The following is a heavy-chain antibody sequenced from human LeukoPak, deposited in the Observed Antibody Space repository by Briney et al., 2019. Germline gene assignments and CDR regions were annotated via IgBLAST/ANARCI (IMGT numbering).Heavy chain of an antibody. CDR2: IFYSGNT. D-gene: IGHD2-2*01. Sequence: PSETLSLTCTVSGASISSSSFWGWIRRPPGRGLEWIGHIFYSGNTYHNPSLKSRVALSGDTSDNQFSLKLNSVTATDTAIYYCARRGITYSTSYFDSWGKGVLVTVS. CDR1: GASISSSSF. CDR3: ARRGITYSTSYFDS. J-gene: IGHJ4*02. V-gene: IGHV4-39*01.